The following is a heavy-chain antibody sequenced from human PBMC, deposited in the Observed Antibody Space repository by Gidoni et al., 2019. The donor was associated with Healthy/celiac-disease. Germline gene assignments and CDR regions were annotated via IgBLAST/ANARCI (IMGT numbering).Heavy chain of an antibody. CDR2: ISGSGGST. D-gene: IGHD1-20*01. CDR3: AKGALGVTGTTWAPGY. V-gene: IGHV3-23*04. CDR1: GFTLSSHA. Sequence: EVQLVESGGGLVQPGGSLRLSCAASGFTLSSHAMSWVRQAPGKGLEWVSAISGSGGSTYYADSVKGRFTISRDNSKNTLYLQMNSLRAEDTAVYYCAKGALGVTGTTWAPGYWGQGTLVTVSS. J-gene: IGHJ4*02.